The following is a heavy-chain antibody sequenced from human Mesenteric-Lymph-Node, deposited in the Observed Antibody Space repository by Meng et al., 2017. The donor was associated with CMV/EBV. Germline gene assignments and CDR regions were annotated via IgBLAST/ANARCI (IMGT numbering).Heavy chain of an antibody. CDR1: GFSFSNYA. CDR2: ISGTGGST. V-gene: IGHV3-23*01. CDR3: AKDASTYSGSYHFDR. Sequence: GESLKISCAASGFSFSNYAMTWVRQAPGEGLEWLSFISGTGGSTYYADSVKGRCTISRDNSKNTLYLQMDSLRDEDTAVYHCAKDASTYSGSYHFDRWGQGTLVTVSS. J-gene: IGHJ4*02. D-gene: IGHD1-26*01.